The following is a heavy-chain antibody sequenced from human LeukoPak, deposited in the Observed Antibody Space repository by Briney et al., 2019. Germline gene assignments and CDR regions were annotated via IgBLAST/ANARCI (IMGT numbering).Heavy chain of an antibody. V-gene: IGHV1-18*01. Sequence: GASVTVSCKASGYTFTSYGISWVRQAPGQGLEWMGWISAYNGNTNYAQKLQGRVTMTTDTSTSTAYMELRSLRSDDTAVYYCASEPPLDCSGGSCYHDWGQGTLVTVSS. J-gene: IGHJ4*02. CDR1: GYTFTSYG. CDR3: ASEPPLDCSGGSCYHD. CDR2: ISAYNGNT. D-gene: IGHD2-15*01.